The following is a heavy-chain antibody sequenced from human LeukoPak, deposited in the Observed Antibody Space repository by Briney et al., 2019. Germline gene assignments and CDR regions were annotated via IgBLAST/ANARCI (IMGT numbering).Heavy chain of an antibody. V-gene: IGHV4-59*08. CDR1: GGSIGGFY. D-gene: IGHD1-26*01. Sequence: PSETLSLTCTVSGGSIGGFYWNWIRQSPEKGLECIGYIYYTGNTDYNPSLKSRVTISLDTSKNQFSLKLGSVTAADTAVYYCARRNRWELLDFWGQGTLVTVSS. CDR3: ARRNRWELLDF. CDR2: IYYTGNT. J-gene: IGHJ4*02.